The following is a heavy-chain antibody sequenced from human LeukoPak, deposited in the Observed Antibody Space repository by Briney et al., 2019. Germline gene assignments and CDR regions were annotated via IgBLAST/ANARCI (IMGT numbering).Heavy chain of an antibody. CDR2: IKQDGSEK. Sequence: GGSLRLSCAASGFTFSNAWMSWVRQAPGKGLEWVANIKQDGSEKHYVDSVKGRFTISRDNAKNSLYLQMNSLRAEDTAVYYCATERAGERPRPLLNYYYMDVWGKGTTVTISS. D-gene: IGHD3-16*01. V-gene: IGHV3-7*01. CDR1: GFTFSNAW. CDR3: ATERAGERPRPLLNYYYMDV. J-gene: IGHJ6*03.